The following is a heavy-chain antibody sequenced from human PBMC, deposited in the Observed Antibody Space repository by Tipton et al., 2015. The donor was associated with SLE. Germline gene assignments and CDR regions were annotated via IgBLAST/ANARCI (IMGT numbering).Heavy chain of an antibody. D-gene: IGHD3-22*01. J-gene: IGHJ4*02. V-gene: IGHV4-4*08. Sequence: TLSLTCTVSGASISSYYWSWIRQFPGKGLEWIGYIHTSGSTNYNPSLKSRVTISVDTSKNQFSLKLSSVTAADTAVYYCARGKKVVVLTDRGYYFDYWGQGTLVTASS. CDR1: GASISSYY. CDR2: IHTSGST. CDR3: ARGKKVVVLTDRGYYFDY.